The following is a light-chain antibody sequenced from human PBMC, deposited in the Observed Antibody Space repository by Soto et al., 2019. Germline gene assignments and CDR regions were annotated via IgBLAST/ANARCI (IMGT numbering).Light chain of an antibody. J-gene: IGKJ4*01. V-gene: IGKV3-11*01. CDR1: QSVSSY. CDR3: QQRSNWPRIT. Sequence: EIVLTQSPATPSWSQGERATLSCRSSQSVSSYLAWYQQKPSQAPRLLIYDASNRATGIPARFSGSGSGTDFTLTISILEPEDFAVYYCQQRSNWPRITFGGGTEV. CDR2: DAS.